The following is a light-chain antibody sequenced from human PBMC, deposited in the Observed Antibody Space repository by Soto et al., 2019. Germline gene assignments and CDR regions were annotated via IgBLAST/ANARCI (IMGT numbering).Light chain of an antibody. Sequence: QSVLTQPASVSGSPGQSITISCTGTSSDVGGYNYVSWYQQPLGKAPKLMIYDVSNRPSGVSNRFSGSKSGNTASLTISGLQAEDEADYYCSSYTSSSTLYVFGTGTKVTVL. V-gene: IGLV2-14*01. CDR3: SSYTSSSTLYV. CDR1: SSDVGGYNY. J-gene: IGLJ1*01. CDR2: DVS.